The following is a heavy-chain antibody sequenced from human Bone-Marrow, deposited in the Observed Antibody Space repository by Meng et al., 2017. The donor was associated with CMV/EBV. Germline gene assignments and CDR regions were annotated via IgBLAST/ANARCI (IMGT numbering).Heavy chain of an antibody. CDR3: AMVFWSGYSLDWFDP. CDR1: GSTVNNNY. J-gene: IGHJ5*02. CDR2: IYGSGTT. Sequence: GESLKISCAASGSTVNNNYMTWVRQAPGKGLECVSVIYGSGTTYYADSVKGRFTISRDNSKNTLYLQMNSLRVEDTAVYYCAMVFWSGYSLDWFDPWGQGTLVTVSS. D-gene: IGHD3-3*01. V-gene: IGHV3-53*01.